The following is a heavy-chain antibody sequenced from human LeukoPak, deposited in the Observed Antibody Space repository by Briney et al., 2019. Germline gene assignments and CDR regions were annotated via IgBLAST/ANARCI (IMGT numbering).Heavy chain of an antibody. CDR3: ARDFITYYYDSSGPGDAFDI. D-gene: IGHD3-22*01. V-gene: IGHV3-21*01. J-gene: IGHJ3*02. CDR2: ISGSSAYI. Sequence: PGGSLRLSCAASGFTFSSYSMNWVRQAPGKGLEWVSSISGSSAYIDYADSVKGRFTISRDNAKNSLYLQMNSLRAEDTAVYYCARDFITYYYDSSGPGDAFDIWGQGTMVTVSS. CDR1: GFTFSSYS.